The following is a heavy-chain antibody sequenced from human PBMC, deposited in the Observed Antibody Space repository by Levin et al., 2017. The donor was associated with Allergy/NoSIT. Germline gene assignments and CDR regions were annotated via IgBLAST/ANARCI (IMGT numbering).Heavy chain of an antibody. Sequence: GGSLRLSCAASGFTFNNYAMSWVRQAPGKGLEWVSAIINSGVGTYYADSVKGRFTISRDNSKNTMYLQMNSLRAEDTAVYFCAKDAIRGSDQPFYFDYWGQGTLVTASS. D-gene: IGHD6-19*01. CDR2: IINSGVGT. J-gene: IGHJ4*02. V-gene: IGHV3-23*01. CDR3: AKDAIRGSDQPFYFDY. CDR1: GFTFNNYA.